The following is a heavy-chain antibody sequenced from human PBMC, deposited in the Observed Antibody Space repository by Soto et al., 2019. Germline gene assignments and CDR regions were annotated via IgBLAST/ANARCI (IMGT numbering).Heavy chain of an antibody. V-gene: IGHV3-48*02. CDR3: ARGYCNGGSCYPGNY. D-gene: IGHD2-15*01. Sequence: EVHLVESGGGSVQPGGSLRLSCAASGFTFNSYSMHWVRQAPGKGLEWVSYITGSSSAIYYADSVKGRFTISRDNGKNSLSLQMNSLRDEDTAVYYCARGYCNGGSCYPGNYWGQGTLVSVSS. J-gene: IGHJ4*02. CDR1: GFTFNSYS. CDR2: ITGSSSAI.